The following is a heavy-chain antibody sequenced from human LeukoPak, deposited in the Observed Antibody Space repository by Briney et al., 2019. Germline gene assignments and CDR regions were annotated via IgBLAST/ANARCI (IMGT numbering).Heavy chain of an antibody. V-gene: IGHV1-2*02. CDR2: INPNSGGT. J-gene: IGHJ5*02. Sequence: ASVKVSCKASGYTFTGYYMHWVRQAPGQGLEWMGWINPNSGGTNYAQKFQGRVTMTRDTSISTAYMELSRLRSDDTAVYYCARELYQLPYNWFDPWGQGTLVTVSS. D-gene: IGHD2-2*01. CDR3: ARELYQLPYNWFDP. CDR1: GYTFTGYY.